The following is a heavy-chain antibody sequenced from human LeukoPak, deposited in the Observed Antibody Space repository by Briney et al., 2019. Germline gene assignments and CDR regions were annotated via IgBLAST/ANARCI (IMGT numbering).Heavy chain of an antibody. CDR2: IHTSGST. D-gene: IGHD1-14*01. J-gene: IGHJ5*02. CDR1: GDPISTDY. V-gene: IGHV4-4*09. CDR3: ARKPPGKGWFDP. Sequence: SETLSLTCTVSGDPISTDYWSWIRQPPGKGLEWKGLEWIGYIHTSGSTNYNPSLKSRVTISVDTSKNQFSLNLSSVTAADTAIYYCARKPPGKGWFDPWGQGTLVTVSS.